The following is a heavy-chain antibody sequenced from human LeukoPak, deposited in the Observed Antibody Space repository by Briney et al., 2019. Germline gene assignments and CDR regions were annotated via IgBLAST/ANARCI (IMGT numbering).Heavy chain of an antibody. Sequence: ASVKVSCKASGYTFTSYYMHWVRQAPGQGLEWMGIINPSGGSTSYAQKFQGRVTMTRDTSISTAYMELSRLRSDDTAVYYCARDHVRYRRGIDPWGQGTLVTVSS. J-gene: IGHJ5*02. CDR1: GYTFTSYY. D-gene: IGHD3-9*01. CDR2: INPSGGST. V-gene: IGHV1-46*01. CDR3: ARDHVRYRRGIDP.